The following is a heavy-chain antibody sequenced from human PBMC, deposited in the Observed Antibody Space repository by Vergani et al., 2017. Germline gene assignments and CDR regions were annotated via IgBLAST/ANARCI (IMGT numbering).Heavy chain of an antibody. Sequence: QVQLQESGPGLVKPSQTLSLTCTVSGGSISSGGYYWSWIRQHPGKGLEWIGYIYYSGSTYYNPSLKRRVTISVDTSKNQFSLKLSSVTAADTAVYYCAKGAGYYYDTKPRPNEYFQHWGQGTLVTVSS. CDR3: AKGAGYYYDTKPRPNEYFQH. CDR2: IYYSGST. CDR1: GGSISSGGYY. J-gene: IGHJ1*01. V-gene: IGHV4-31*03. D-gene: IGHD3-22*01.